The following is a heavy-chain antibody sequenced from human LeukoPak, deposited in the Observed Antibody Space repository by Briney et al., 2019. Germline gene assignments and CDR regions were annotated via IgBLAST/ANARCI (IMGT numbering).Heavy chain of an antibody. D-gene: IGHD6-13*01. Sequence: SETLSLTCTVSGGSISSYYWSWIRQPAGKGLEWIGRIYTSGSTNYNPSPKSRVTMSVDTSKNQFSLKLSSVTAADTGVYYCARGLPPTYSSSWPNNWFDPWGQGTLVTVSS. CDR1: GGSISSYY. CDR3: ARGLPPTYSSSWPNNWFDP. CDR2: IYTSGST. V-gene: IGHV4-4*07. J-gene: IGHJ5*02.